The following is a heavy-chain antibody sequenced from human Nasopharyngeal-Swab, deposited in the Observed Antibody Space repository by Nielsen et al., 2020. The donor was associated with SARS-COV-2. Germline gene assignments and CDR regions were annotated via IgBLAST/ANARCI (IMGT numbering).Heavy chain of an antibody. CDR3: ASYYVGVDGQKRFDD. J-gene: IGHJ4*02. V-gene: IGHV4-39*01. CDR2: IDYRRRT. CDR1: GGSGRDTDYF. D-gene: IGHD1-26*01. Sequence: SETLSLTCTVSGGSGRDTDYFWGGSRQPPETGLEWIGNIDYRRRTFYNPSLKSRVSISVDMSKNQFSLNLHSVTAADTGVYYCASYYVGVDGQKRFDDWGQGTLVTVSS.